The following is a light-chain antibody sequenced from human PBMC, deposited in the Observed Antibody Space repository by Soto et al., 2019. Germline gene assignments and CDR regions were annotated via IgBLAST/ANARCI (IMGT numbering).Light chain of an antibody. V-gene: IGLV1-40*01. CDR3: QSYDSSLSGSYV. J-gene: IGLJ1*01. CDR1: SSKTGAGYD. Sequence: SVLTQPPSVSGAPGPRVTISCTGSSSKTGAGYDVHWYQQLPGTAPKLLIYGNSNRPSGVPDRSSGSKSGTSASLAITGLQAEDEADYYCQSYDSSLSGSYVFGTGTKVTVL. CDR2: GNS.